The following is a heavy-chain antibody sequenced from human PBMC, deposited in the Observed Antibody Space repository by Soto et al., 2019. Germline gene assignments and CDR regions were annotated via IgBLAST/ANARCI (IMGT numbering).Heavy chain of an antibody. CDR3: ARESEDLTSNFDY. V-gene: IGHV3-21*06. J-gene: IGHJ4*02. Sequence: SGGSLRLSCAASGFTFTRYSMNWVRQAPGKGLEWVSSISSTTNYIYYGASMKGRFTISRDNGKNSLYLEIHSLRAEDTAVYYCARESEDLTSNFDYLGQGTLVTVSS. CDR1: GFTFTRYS. CDR2: ISSTTNYI.